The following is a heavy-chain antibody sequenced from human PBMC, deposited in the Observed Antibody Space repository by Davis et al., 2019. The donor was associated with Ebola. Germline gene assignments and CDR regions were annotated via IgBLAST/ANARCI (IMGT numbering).Heavy chain of an antibody. CDR2: ISGSGGST. D-gene: IGHD3-10*01. V-gene: IGHV3-23*01. CDR3: AKLRALYGSGR. Sequence: GESLKISCAASGFTFSSYAVSWVRQAPGKGLEWVSAISGSGGSTYYADSVKGRFTISRDNSKNTLYLQMNSLRAEDTAVYYCAKLRALYGSGRWGQGTLVTVSS. J-gene: IGHJ4*02. CDR1: GFTFSSYA.